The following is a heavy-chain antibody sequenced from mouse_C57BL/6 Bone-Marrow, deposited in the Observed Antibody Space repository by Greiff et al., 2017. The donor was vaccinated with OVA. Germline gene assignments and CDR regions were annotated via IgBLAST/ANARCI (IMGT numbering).Heavy chain of an antibody. D-gene: IGHD1-1*01. J-gene: IGHJ2*01. V-gene: IGHV1-15*01. CDR2: IDPETGGT. Sequence: QLQQSGAELVRPGASVTLSCKASGYTFTDYEMHWVKQTPVHGLEWIGAIDPETGGTAYNQKFKGKAILTADKSSSTAYMELRSLTSEDSAFYYCTRGMDYYGSDYWGQGTTLTVSS. CDR3: TRGMDYYGSDY. CDR1: GYTFTDYE.